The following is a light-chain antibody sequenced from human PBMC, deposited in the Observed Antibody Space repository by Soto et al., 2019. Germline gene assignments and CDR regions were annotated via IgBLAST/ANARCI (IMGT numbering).Light chain of an antibody. V-gene: IGKV2-28*01. CDR1: QSLLHSDGYNY. Sequence: DLVMTQSPLSLPVTPGEPASISCRSSQSLLHSDGYNYLDWYLQKPGQSPRLLIYLTSKRASGVTDRLGGSGSGTDFILKISRVEAEDVGVYYCMQGLQTLPSFGPGTKVHIK. CDR3: MQGLQTLPS. CDR2: LTS. J-gene: IGKJ3*01.